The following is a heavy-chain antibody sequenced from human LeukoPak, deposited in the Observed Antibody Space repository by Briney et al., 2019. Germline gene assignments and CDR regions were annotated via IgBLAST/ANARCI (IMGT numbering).Heavy chain of an antibody. J-gene: IGHJ4*02. V-gene: IGHV1-2*02. Sequence: PGGSLRLSCAASGFTFSSYAMHWVRQAPGQGLEWMGWINPNSGGTNYAQKFQGRVTMTRDTSTSTAYMELSRLRSDDTAVYYCAGSHGGWYAGGVFDYWGQGTLVTVSS. D-gene: IGHD6-19*01. CDR2: INPNSGGT. CDR3: AGSHGGWYAGGVFDY. CDR1: GFTFSSYA.